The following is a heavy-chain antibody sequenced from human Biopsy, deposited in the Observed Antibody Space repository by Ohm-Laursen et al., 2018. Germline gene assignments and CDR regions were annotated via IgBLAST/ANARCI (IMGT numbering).Heavy chain of an antibody. V-gene: IGHV3-33*03. Sequence: SLRLSCTASGFTFSVYAMHWVRQAPGKGLEWVAIIWYDGSSEYYADSVKGRFTIFRDNAKNSLFLQMNSLRVEDTALYYCVKSAYSSGFWEASDYWGQGTLVTVSP. J-gene: IGHJ4*02. CDR1: GFTFSVYA. D-gene: IGHD6-19*01. CDR2: IWYDGSSE. CDR3: VKSAYSSGFWEASDY.